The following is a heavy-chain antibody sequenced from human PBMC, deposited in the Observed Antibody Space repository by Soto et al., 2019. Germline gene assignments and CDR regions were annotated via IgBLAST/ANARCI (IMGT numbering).Heavy chain of an antibody. V-gene: IGHV3-21*01. D-gene: IGHD1-20*01. CDR2: IRFSGDYI. Sequence: WGSLRLSCAVSGFTLEKYGISWVWKAQGKGLEWVSSIRFSGDYIYYADPVKGRFTISRDNARNSLYLQMNRLGVDDTALNFCARATYNCSHEYWGQGTQVTVSS. CDR3: ARATYNCSHEY. J-gene: IGHJ4*02. CDR1: GFTLEKYG.